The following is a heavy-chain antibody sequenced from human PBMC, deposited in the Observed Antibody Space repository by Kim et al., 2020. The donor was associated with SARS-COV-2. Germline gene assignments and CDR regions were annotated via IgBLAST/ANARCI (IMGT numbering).Heavy chain of an antibody. Sequence: TTHFTAHVEGRFTISRDDSKNMLYLQINSLKTGDTAVYYCTTFNRQNAFDVWGRGTMVIVSS. CDR3: TTFNRQNAFDV. J-gene: IGHJ3*01. V-gene: IGHV3-15*01. CDR2: TT.